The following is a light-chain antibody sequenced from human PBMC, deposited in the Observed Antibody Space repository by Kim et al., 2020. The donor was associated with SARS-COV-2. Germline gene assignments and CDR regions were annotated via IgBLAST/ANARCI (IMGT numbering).Light chain of an antibody. CDR1: QSVSSH. V-gene: IGKV3-15*01. Sequence: EIVMTQSPAILSVSPGERATLSCRASQSVSSHLAWYQQRPGQPPRLLIYGASTRATGIPARFSGSGSGTEFTLTISSLQSEDFAIYFCQQYSEWPPGDTFGQGTKVDIK. CDR3: QQYSEWPPGDT. J-gene: IGKJ2*01. CDR2: GAS.